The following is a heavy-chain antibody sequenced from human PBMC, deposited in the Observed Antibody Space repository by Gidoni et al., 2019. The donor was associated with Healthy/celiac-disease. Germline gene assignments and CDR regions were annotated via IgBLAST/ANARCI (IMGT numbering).Heavy chain of an antibody. V-gene: IGHV3-30*18. J-gene: IGHJ3*02. CDR3: AKDALRRVRGVHAFDI. CDR2: ISNDGSNK. Sequence: QVQLVESGGGVVQPGRSLRLSCAASGFTFRSYGMHWVRQAPGKGLELVAVISNDGSNKYYADSVKGRFTITRDNSKNTLYLQMNSMRAEDTAVYYCAKDALRRVRGVHAFDIWGQGTMVTVSS. D-gene: IGHD3-10*01. CDR1: GFTFRSYG.